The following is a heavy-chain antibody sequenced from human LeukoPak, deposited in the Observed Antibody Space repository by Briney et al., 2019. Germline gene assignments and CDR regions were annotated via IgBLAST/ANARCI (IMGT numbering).Heavy chain of an antibody. CDR2: ISAYNGNT. Sequence: ASVKVSCKASGYTFTSYGMSWVRQAPGQGLEWMGWISAYNGNTNYAQKLQGRVTMTTDTSTSTAYMELRSLRSDDTAVYYCARGGDYYDSSGYSVFDYWGQGTLVTVSS. J-gene: IGHJ4*02. CDR3: ARGGDYYDSSGYSVFDY. V-gene: IGHV1-18*01. D-gene: IGHD3-22*01. CDR1: GYTFTSYG.